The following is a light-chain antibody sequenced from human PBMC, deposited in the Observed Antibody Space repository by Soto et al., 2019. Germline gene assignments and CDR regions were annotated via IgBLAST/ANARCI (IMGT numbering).Light chain of an antibody. CDR3: QQYDSSSWT. Sequence: EIVLTQSPGTLSLSAGERATLSCRASQSVSSSYLAWYQQRPGQAPRLLISGASRMATGIPDRFSGSGSGTDFTLTISRLESEDFAVYYCQQYDSSSWTFGQGTKVEIK. CDR1: QSVSSSY. CDR2: GAS. J-gene: IGKJ1*01. V-gene: IGKV3-20*01.